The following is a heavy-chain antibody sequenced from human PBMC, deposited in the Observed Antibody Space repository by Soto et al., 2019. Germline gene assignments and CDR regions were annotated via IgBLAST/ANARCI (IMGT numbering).Heavy chain of an antibody. CDR1: GGTFSSYT. CDR3: ARGAHREFYGSGRIRDGTVDY. J-gene: IGHJ4*02. V-gene: IGHV1-69*02. Sequence: QVQLVQSGAEVKKPGSSVKVSCKASGGTFSSYTISWVRQAPGQGLEWMGRIIPILGIANYAQKFPGRVTITSDKSTSTAYMELSSLRSEDTAVYYCARGAHREFYGSGRIRDGTVDYWGQGTLVTVSS. D-gene: IGHD3-10*01. CDR2: IIPILGIA.